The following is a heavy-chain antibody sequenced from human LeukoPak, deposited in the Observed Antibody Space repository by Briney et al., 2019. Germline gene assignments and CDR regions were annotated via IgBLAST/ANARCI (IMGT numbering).Heavy chain of an antibody. CDR1: GFTFSNYN. Sequence: GGSLRLSCAASGFTFSNYNMNWVRQTPGKGLEWVSSITRGSIYTFYADSVKGRFTISRDNAKNSLYLQMNSLRAEDTAVYYCARLRYYMDVWGKGTTVTVSS. CDR2: ITRGSIYT. V-gene: IGHV3-21*01. J-gene: IGHJ6*03. D-gene: IGHD2-15*01. CDR3: ARLRYYMDV.